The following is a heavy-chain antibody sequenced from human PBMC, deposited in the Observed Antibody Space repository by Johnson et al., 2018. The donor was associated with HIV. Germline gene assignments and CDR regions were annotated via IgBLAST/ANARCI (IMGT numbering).Heavy chain of an antibody. CDR3: ATAAYSGSHHDAFDI. Sequence: MQLVESGGGLAQPGGSLRLSCAASGFTFRNYAMSWVRQAPGKGLEWVSRIVISGDSTYYADSVKGRFTISRDNSKNTLYLQMNSLRAEDTAVYYGATAAYSGSHHDAFDIWGQGTMVTVSS. CDR1: GFTFRNYA. J-gene: IGHJ3*02. V-gene: IGHV3-23*04. CDR2: IVISGDST. D-gene: IGHD1-26*01.